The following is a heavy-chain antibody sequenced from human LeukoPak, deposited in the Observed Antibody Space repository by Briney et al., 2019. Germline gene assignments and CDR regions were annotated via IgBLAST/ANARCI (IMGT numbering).Heavy chain of an antibody. D-gene: IGHD3-3*01. V-gene: IGHV4-31*03. CDR2: IYYSGST. CDR3: ARRRRFLEWLHTPDYYYYGMDV. Sequence: SETLSLTCTVSGGSISSGGYYWSWIRQHPGKGLEWIGYIYYSGSTYYNPSLKSRVTISVDTSKNQFSLKLSSVTAADTAVNYCARRRRFLEWLHTPDYYYYGMDVWGQGTTVTVSS. J-gene: IGHJ6*02. CDR1: GGSISSGGYY.